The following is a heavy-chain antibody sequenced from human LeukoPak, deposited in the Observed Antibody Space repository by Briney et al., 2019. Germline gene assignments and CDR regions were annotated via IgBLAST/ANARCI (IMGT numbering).Heavy chain of an antibody. CDR3: ATRAVTTVTTGEIDY. D-gene: IGHD4-11*01. Sequence: GGSLRLSCAASGFTVSSNYMSWVRQAPGKGLEWVSVIYSGGSTYYADSVKGRFTISRDNSKNTLYLQMNSLRGEDTAVYYCATRAVTTVTTGEIDYWGQGTLVTVSS. CDR1: GFTVSSNY. J-gene: IGHJ4*02. V-gene: IGHV3-53*01. CDR2: IYSGGST.